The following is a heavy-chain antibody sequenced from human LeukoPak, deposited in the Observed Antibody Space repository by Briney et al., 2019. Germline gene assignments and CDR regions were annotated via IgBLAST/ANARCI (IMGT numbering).Heavy chain of an antibody. CDR2: IKQDGSKK. D-gene: IGHD1-26*01. V-gene: IGHV3-7*01. J-gene: IGHJ6*03. Sequence: GLCLRLACAASAFTFSSDWMSWVRQGPGKGLDWVVNIKQDGSKKYYVDSVKGRFTISRDNAKNSLYLQMNSLRAEDTAVYYCAREWAYNYYMDVWGKGTPVTVSS. CDR1: AFTFSSDW. CDR3: AREWAYNYYMDV.